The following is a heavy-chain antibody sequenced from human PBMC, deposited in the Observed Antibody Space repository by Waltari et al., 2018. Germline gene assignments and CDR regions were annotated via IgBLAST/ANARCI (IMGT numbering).Heavy chain of an antibody. J-gene: IGHJ4*02. Sequence: QVQLQQWGAGLLKPSETLSLTCAVYGGSFSGYYWSWIRQPPGKGLEWIGEINHSGSTNYNPSLKSRVTISVDTSKNQFSLKLSSVTAADTAVYYCARKVPYYYGSGSYYRRSYFDYWGQGTLVTVSS. CDR3: ARKVPYYYGSGSYYRRSYFDY. CDR2: INHSGST. V-gene: IGHV4-34*01. D-gene: IGHD3-10*01. CDR1: GGSFSGYY.